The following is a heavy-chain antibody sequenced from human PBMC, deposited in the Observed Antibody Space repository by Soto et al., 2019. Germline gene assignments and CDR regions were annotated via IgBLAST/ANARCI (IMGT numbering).Heavy chain of an antibody. J-gene: IGHJ4*02. CDR2: VSYSGSP. CDR1: GASVSSCHY. Sequence: QLQLQESGPGLVKSSETLSLTCSVSGASVSSCHYWGWIRQPPGKGLEWIGSVSYSGSPYYSPSFKSRITISVDTSNNRFSLRVRSVTATDTAVYFCARHYTTGAFFDYWGQGKVVTVSS. D-gene: IGHD2-2*02. V-gene: IGHV4-39*01. CDR3: ARHYTTGAFFDY.